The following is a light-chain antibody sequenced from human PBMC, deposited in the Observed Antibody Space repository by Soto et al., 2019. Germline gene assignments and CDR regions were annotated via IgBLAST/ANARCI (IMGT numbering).Light chain of an antibody. Sequence: EIVLTQSPGTLSLSPGERATLSCRASQSASSRYLAWYQQKPGQAPRLVIYGASSRATGIPDRFIGSGSGTDFTLTIIRLEPEDCAVYFCQQYGSSPYTFGQGTKLEIK. CDR1: QSASSRY. CDR2: GAS. V-gene: IGKV3-20*01. CDR3: QQYGSSPYT. J-gene: IGKJ2*01.